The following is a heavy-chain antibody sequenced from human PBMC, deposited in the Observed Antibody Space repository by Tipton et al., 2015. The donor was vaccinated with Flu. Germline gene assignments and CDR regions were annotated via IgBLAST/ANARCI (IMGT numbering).Heavy chain of an antibody. CDR3: ARELNYGMDV. CDR1: GGSISSYY. J-gene: IGHJ6*02. CDR2: IYYSGST. Sequence: TLSLTCTVSGGSISSYYWSWIRQPPGKGLEWIGYIYYSGSTNYDPSLKSRVTISVDTSKNQFSLKLSSVTAADTAVDYCARELNYGMDVWGQGTTVTVSS. V-gene: IGHV4-59*01.